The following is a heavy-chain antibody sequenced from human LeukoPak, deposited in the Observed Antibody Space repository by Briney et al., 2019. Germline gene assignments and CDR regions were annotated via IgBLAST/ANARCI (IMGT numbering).Heavy chain of an antibody. CDR2: IYSGGTT. Sequence: GGSLRPSCAASGFTVSNNYMNWARQAPGKGLEWVSLIYSGGTTYYADSVKGRFTISRDGSKNTLYLQMNSLRVEDTAVYYCARDPPAVTANTYGWGQGTLVTVSS. CDR3: ARDPPAVTANTYG. V-gene: IGHV3-66*01. CDR1: GFTVSNNY. D-gene: IGHD5-18*01. J-gene: IGHJ4*02.